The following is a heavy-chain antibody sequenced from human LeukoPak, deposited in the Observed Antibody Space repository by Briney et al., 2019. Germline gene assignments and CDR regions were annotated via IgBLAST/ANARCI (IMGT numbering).Heavy chain of an antibody. CDR3: ATTAGDGSGSYYPFDY. V-gene: IGHV4-59*11. Sequence: PSETLSLTCTVSGGSISSHYWSWVRQPPGKGLEWIGYMYDTVNTKDNPSLTSRLTLSADTSKNQFSLRLGSVTAADTAVYYCATTAGDGSGSYYPFDYWGQGTLVTVSS. D-gene: IGHD3-10*01. J-gene: IGHJ4*02. CDR1: GGSISSHY. CDR2: MYDTVNT.